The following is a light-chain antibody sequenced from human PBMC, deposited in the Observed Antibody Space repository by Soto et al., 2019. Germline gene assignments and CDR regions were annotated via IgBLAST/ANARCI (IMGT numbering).Light chain of an antibody. CDR3: QQYGSSPSWT. CDR2: GAS. J-gene: IGKJ1*01. CDR1: QSVSSSD. Sequence: EIVLTQSPGTLSLSPGERATLSCRASQSVSSSDLAWYQQKPGQAPRLLIYGASSRATVIPDRFSGSGSGTDFTLTISRLEPEDFAVYYCQQYGSSPSWTFGQGTKVEIK. V-gene: IGKV3-20*01.